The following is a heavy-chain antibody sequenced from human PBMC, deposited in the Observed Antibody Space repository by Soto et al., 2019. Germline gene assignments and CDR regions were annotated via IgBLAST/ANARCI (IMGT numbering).Heavy chain of an antibody. V-gene: IGHV1-69*01. CDR3: ARVPRQVLYGPTRNGMDV. CDR1: GGTFGIYA. J-gene: IGHJ6*02. Sequence: QVQLVQSGAAVSKPGSSVKVSCKASGGTFGIYAIGWVRQAPGQGLEWMGGIIPAFGTTKNAQKFQDRDDMTADESTNTVDMELRGLRFDDTAVYYCARVPRQVLYGPTRNGMDVWGQGTTLIVSS. CDR2: IIPAFGTT. D-gene: IGHD2-2*02.